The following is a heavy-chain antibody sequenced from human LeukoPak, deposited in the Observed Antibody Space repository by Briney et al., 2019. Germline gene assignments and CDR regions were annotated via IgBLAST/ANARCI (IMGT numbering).Heavy chain of an antibody. J-gene: IGHJ4*02. Sequence: GGSLRLSCAASGFSFVSYWMSGFRQAPGKGLEWVANIKQDGSEKYYVDSVKGRFTISRDNAKNSLYLQMNSLRAEDTAMYYCARDVGAKDYWGQGTLVTVSS. CDR1: GFSFVSYW. CDR2: IKQDGSEK. CDR3: ARDVGAKDY. D-gene: IGHD1-26*01. V-gene: IGHV3-7*01.